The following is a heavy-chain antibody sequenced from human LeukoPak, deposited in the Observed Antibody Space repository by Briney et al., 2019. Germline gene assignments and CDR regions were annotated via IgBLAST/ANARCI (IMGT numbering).Heavy chain of an antibody. V-gene: IGHV4-4*07. CDR2: IYTSGSA. Sequence: SETLSLTCTVSGDSISVYYWTWIRQPAGKGLEWIGRIYTSGSANYNPSLKSRVTMSVDTSKNQFSLRLTSVTAADTAVYYCARGGDSSSWSADHWGQGTLVTVSS. CDR3: ARGGDSSSWSADH. J-gene: IGHJ4*02. D-gene: IGHD6-13*01. CDR1: GDSISVYY.